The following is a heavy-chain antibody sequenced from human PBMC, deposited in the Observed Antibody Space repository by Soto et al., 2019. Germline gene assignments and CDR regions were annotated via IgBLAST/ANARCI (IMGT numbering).Heavy chain of an antibody. Sequence: EVQVVKSGGGLVQPGGSLRLSCAASGFTFGIHWMTWVRQVPGKGLEWVANINQDGCDKYYVDSVKGRFISSRDNAKDSLYLQMNSLRVEGTAVYYCATSMRHTLDPWGQGTLVTVS. CDR3: ATSMRHTLDP. V-gene: IGHV3-7*01. CDR2: INQDGCDK. D-gene: IGHD2-21*01. J-gene: IGHJ5*02. CDR1: GFTFGIHW.